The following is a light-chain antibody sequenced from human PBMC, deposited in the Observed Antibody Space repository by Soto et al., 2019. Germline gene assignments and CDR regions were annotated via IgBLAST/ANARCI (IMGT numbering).Light chain of an antibody. V-gene: IGKV3-20*01. CDR3: HQYTASPHT. J-gene: IGKJ1*01. Sequence: VLTQSPGTLSLSPGEGATLSCRASQSLSRNYLAWYQQQPGQAPRLLMYGISSRATGIPDRFSGSGSGPDFTLTISRLEPEDFAVYYCHQYTASPHTFGQGTKV. CDR2: GIS. CDR1: QSLSRNY.